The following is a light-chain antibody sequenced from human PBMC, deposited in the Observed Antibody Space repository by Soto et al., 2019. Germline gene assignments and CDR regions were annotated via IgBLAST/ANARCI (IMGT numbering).Light chain of an antibody. V-gene: IGLV4-69*01. J-gene: IGLJ2*01. CDR3: QTWGTGIVV. CDR2: LNSDGSH. CDR1: SGHSSYA. Sequence: QAVVTQSPSASASLGASVKLTCTLSSGHSSYAIAWHQQQPEKGPRYLMKLNSDGSHSKGDGIPDRFSGSSSGAERYLTISSLQSEDEADYYCQTWGTGIVVFGGGT.